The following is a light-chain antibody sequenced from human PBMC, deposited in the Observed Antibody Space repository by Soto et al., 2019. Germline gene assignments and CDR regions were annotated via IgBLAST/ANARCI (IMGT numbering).Light chain of an antibody. CDR1: QTISSW. Sequence: DIQITQSPSTLSGSVGDRVTITCRASQTISSWLAWYQQKPGKAPKLLIYDASSLESGVPSRLSGSGSGTEFTLTIRSLQPDDFATYYCQQYNSYWTFGQGTKV. CDR2: DAS. V-gene: IGKV1-5*01. J-gene: IGKJ1*01. CDR3: QQYNSYWT.